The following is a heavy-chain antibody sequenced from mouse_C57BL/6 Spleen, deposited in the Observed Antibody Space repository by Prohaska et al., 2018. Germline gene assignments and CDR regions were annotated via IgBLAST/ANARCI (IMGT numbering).Heavy chain of an antibody. CDR1: GFTFSDFY. V-gene: IGHV7-1*01. CDR2: SRNKPNGYTT. D-gene: IGHD4-1*01. CDR3: ARDANWDPYWYFDV. Sequence: EVKLVESGGDLVPSGRSLRLSCATSGFTFSDFYMEWVRQAPGKGLEWIAASRNKPNGYTTEYSASVKGRFIVSRDISQRILYLQMNDLRAEDTAIYYCARDANWDPYWYFDVWGTGTTVTVSS. J-gene: IGHJ1*03.